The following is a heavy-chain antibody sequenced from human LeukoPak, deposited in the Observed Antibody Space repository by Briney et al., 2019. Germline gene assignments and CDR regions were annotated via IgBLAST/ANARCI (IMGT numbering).Heavy chain of an antibody. Sequence: ASVKVSCKASGYTFTSYGISWVRQAPGQGLEWMGWISAYNGNTNYAQKLQGRVTMTTDTSTSTAYMELRSLRSDDTAVYYCARVPRRVSFTSGPDNWFDPWGQGTLVTVSS. V-gene: IGHV1-18*01. CDR3: ARVPRRVSFTSGPDNWFDP. CDR2: ISAYNGNT. D-gene: IGHD3-10*01. CDR1: GYTFTSYG. J-gene: IGHJ5*02.